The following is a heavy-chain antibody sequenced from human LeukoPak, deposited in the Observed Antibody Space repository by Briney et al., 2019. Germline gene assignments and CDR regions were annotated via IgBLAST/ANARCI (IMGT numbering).Heavy chain of an antibody. CDR2: ISSSSTYI. D-gene: IGHD1-26*01. CDR1: GFTFSTHA. CDR3: ARDSVEAKSGYLADAFDI. J-gene: IGHJ3*02. Sequence: GGSLRLSCAASGFTFSTHAMSWVRQAPGKGLQWVSSISSSSTYIYYADSVKGRFTISRDNAKNSLYLQMNSLRAEDTAVYYCARDSVEAKSGYLADAFDIWGQGTMVTVSS. V-gene: IGHV3-21*01.